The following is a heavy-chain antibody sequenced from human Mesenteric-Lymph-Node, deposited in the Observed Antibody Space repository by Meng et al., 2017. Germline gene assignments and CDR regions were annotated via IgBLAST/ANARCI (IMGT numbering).Heavy chain of an antibody. CDR3: ARVSLNWFDP. CDR2: IKQDGSEI. CDR1: GFTFSSYW. J-gene: IGHJ5*02. Sequence: GESLKISCAASGFTFSSYWMSWVRQAPGKGLEWVANIKQDGSEIQYVDSVKGRFTISRDNAKNSLYLQMNSLRAEDTAVYYCARVSLNWFDPWGQGTLVTVSS. V-gene: IGHV3-7*01.